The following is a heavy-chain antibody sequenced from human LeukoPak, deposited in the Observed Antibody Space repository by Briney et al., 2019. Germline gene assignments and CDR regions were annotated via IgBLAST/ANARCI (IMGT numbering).Heavy chain of an antibody. CDR1: GYTFTGYY. Sequence: GASVKVSCKASGYTFTGYYMHWVRQAPGQGLEWMGWTNPNSGGTNYAQKFQGRVTMTRDTSISTAYMELSRLRTDDTAVYYCAREMRDGFGVVTDYWGQGTLVTVSS. D-gene: IGHD3-3*01. V-gene: IGHV1-2*02. J-gene: IGHJ4*02. CDR2: TNPNSGGT. CDR3: AREMRDGFGVVTDY.